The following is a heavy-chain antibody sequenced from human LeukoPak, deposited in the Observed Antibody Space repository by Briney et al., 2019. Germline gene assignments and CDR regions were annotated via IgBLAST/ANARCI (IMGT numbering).Heavy chain of an antibody. CDR1: GYTFSSYS. CDR2: ISVRSNYI. CDR3: VRLRRNSDTSGYYYYYDH. D-gene: IGHD3-22*01. Sequence: GGSLRLSCAASGYTFSSYSISWVRQAPGKGLEWVSSISVRSNYIYYADSVRGRFSISRDDARDSLYLQMNSLRAEDTAVYYCVRLRRNSDTSGYYYYYDHWGQGTLVTVSS. J-gene: IGHJ4*02. V-gene: IGHV3-21*01.